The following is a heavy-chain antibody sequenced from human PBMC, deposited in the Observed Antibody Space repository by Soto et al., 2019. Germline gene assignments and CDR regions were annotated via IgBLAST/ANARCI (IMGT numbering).Heavy chain of an antibody. J-gene: IGHJ1*01. V-gene: IGHV1-18*01. CDR1: GYTFTSYG. CDR2: ISAYNGNT. CDR3: ARGSGYSTRSEYFQH. Sequence: ASVKVSCKASGYTFTSYGISWVRQAPGQGLEWMGWISAYNGNTNYAQKLQGRVTMTTDTSTSTAYMELSSLRSEDTAVYYCARGSGYSTRSEYFQHWGQGTLVTVSS. D-gene: IGHD6-13*01.